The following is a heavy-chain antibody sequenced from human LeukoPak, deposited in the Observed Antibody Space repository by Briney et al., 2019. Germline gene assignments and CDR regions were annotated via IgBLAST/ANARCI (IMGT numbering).Heavy chain of an antibody. CDR2: ISSSGSTI. V-gene: IGHV3-11*01. CDR3: AKRTDNWNIGGPFDY. J-gene: IGHJ4*02. CDR1: GFTFSDCY. Sequence: GGSLRLSCAASGFTFSDCYMSWIRQAPGKGLEWVSYISSSGSTIYYADSVKARFTISRDNSKSTLFLQMNSLRVEDTAIYYCAKRTDNWNIGGPFDYWGQGTLVTVSS. D-gene: IGHD1/OR15-1a*01.